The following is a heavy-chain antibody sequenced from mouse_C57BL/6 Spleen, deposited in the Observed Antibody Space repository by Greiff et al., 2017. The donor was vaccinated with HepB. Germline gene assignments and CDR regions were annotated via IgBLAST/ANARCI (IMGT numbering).Heavy chain of an antibody. CDR2: INPSSGYT. Sequence: VQLQQSGAELARPGASVKMSCKASGYTFTSYTMHWVKQRPGQGLEWIGYINPSSGYTKYNQKFKDKATLTADKSSSTAYMQLSSLTSEDSAVYYCARWDDCLYYLDYWGQGTTLTVSS. CDR1: GYTFTSYT. V-gene: IGHV1-4*01. CDR3: ARWDDCLYYLDY. J-gene: IGHJ2*01. D-gene: IGHD2-3*01.